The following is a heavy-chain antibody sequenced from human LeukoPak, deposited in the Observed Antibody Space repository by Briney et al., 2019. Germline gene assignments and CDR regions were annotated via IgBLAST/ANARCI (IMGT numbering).Heavy chain of an antibody. Sequence: PSGTLSLTCAVSGGSISSSNWWSWVRQPPGKGLEWIGEIYHSGSTNYNPSLKSRVTISVDKSKNQFSLKLSSVTAADTAVYYCARFRWFGETSDVRFFDYWGQGTLVTVSS. D-gene: IGHD3-10*01. CDR3: ARFRWFGETSDVRFFDY. V-gene: IGHV4-4*02. CDR1: GGSISSSNW. CDR2: IYHSGST. J-gene: IGHJ4*02.